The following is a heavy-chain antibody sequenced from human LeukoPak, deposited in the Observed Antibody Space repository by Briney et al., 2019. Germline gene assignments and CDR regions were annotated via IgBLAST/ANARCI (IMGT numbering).Heavy chain of an antibody. D-gene: IGHD1-1*01. V-gene: IGHV3-72*01. CDR3: ARGDGYHRSSFDY. CDR2: TRDKANSYTT. J-gene: IGHJ4*02. Sequence: GGSLRLSCAASGFTFSDHYMDWVRQAPGKGLEWVGRTRDKANSYTTEYAASVKGRFTISRDASKTSLYLQINSLKPAATALCYSARGDGYHRSSFDYWGQGTLVTVSS. CDR1: GFTFSDHY.